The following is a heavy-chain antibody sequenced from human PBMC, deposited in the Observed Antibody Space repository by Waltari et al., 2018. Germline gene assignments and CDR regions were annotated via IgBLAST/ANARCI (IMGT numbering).Heavy chain of an antibody. D-gene: IGHD7-27*01. CDR1: GYTFSNYY. CDR2: VNPKRGDG. J-gene: IGHJ2*01. Sequence: QVILVQSGAEVKKPGASVKVSCKASGYTFSNYYIHWVRQTPGQGLEWMGWVNPKRGDGIFAQKFQGRVTMTRDTSITTAFMELSGLRSDDTGVYYCARDPGRPGRHWYFDLWGRGTLVTVSS. V-gene: IGHV1-2*02. CDR3: ARDPGRPGRHWYFDL.